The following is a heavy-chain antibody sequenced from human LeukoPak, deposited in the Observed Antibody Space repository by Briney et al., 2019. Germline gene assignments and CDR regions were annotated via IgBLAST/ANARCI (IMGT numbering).Heavy chain of an antibody. D-gene: IGHD2-15*01. CDR2: INPNSGGT. Sequence: ASVKVSCKASGYTFTGYYMHWVRQAPGQGLEWMGWINPNSGGTNYAQKFQGRVTMTRDTSISTAYMELSRLRSDDTAVYYCTRVLVGYCSGGSCYGDYWGQGTLVTVPS. V-gene: IGHV1-2*02. CDR1: GYTFTGYY. J-gene: IGHJ4*02. CDR3: TRVLVGYCSGGSCYGDY.